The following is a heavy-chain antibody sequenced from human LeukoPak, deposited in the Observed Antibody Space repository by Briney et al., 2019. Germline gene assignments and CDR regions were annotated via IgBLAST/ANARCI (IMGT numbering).Heavy chain of an antibody. CDR1: GGSISSYY. J-gene: IGHJ3*02. CDR2: IYYSGST. D-gene: IGHD2-15*01. Sequence: SETLSLTCTVSGGSISSYYWSWIRQPPGKGLEWIGYIYYSGSTNYNPSLKSRVTISVDKSKNEFSLKLSSVTAADTAVYYCARLVSSSDAFDIWGQGTMVTVSS. V-gene: IGHV4-59*12. CDR3: ARLVSSSDAFDI.